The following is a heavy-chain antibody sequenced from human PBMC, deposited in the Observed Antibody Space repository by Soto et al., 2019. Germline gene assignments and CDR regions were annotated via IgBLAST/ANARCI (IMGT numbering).Heavy chain of an antibody. V-gene: IGHV3-74*01. CDR1: GFTFSRYW. CDR3: ASDLSGRADV. J-gene: IGHJ6*02. Sequence: HPGGSLRLSCAASGFTFSRYWMHWVRQAPGKGLVWVSRMNEDGGTTDYADSVKGRFTISRDNAKNTLYLQMNSLRVEDTAVYYCASDLSGRADVCGQGTTVTVSS. CDR2: MNEDGGTT. D-gene: IGHD3-10*01.